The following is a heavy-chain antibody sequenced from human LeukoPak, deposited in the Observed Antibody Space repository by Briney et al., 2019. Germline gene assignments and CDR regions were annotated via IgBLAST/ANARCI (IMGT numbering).Heavy chain of an antibody. V-gene: IGHV3-9*01. Sequence: GGSLRLSCAASGFFFDDYGMHWVRQVPGKGLEWVSGISWQSNTRKYADPVRGRFTISRDNAKNSLYLQMNSLRAEDTALYYCAKGHCSSTSCYEGVFDYWGQGTLVTVSS. CDR1: GFFFDDYG. J-gene: IGHJ4*02. D-gene: IGHD2-2*01. CDR3: AKGHCSSTSCYEGVFDY. CDR2: ISWQSNTR.